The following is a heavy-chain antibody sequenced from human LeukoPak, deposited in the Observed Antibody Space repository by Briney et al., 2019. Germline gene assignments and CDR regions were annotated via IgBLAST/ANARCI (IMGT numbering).Heavy chain of an antibody. V-gene: IGHV3-33*01. CDR2: IWFDGSNT. CDR3: GRGNFPHCSGDCFDS. J-gene: IGHJ4*02. D-gene: IGHD2-21*02. Sequence: PGGSLRLSCAASGFTFNNYCMHWVRQAPGKGLEWVGVIWFDGSNTRYADSVKGRFTIARDDSKNTVYLQMNSLRVKDTAVYYCGRGNFPHCSGDCFDSWGQGTLVTVSS. CDR1: GFTFNNYC.